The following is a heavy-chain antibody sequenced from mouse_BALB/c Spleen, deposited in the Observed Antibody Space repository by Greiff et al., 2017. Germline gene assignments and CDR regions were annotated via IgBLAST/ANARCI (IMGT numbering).Heavy chain of an antibody. CDR3: ARNGGYFDY. Sequence: DVKLVESGGGLVQPGGSLKLSCAASGFTFSSYTMSWVRQTPEKRLEWVAYISNGGGSTYYPDTVKGRFTISRDNAKNTLYLQMSSLKSEDTAMYYCARNGGYFDYWGQGTTLTVSS. CDR1: GFTFSSYT. CDR2: ISNGGGST. V-gene: IGHV5-12-2*01. J-gene: IGHJ2*01.